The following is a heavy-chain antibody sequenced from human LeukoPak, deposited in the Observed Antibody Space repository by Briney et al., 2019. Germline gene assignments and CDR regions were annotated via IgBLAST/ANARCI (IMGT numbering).Heavy chain of an antibody. CDR2: IYYSGST. CDR3: ARHVSSDLRIVVVTSDWYFDR. D-gene: IGHD2-21*02. J-gene: IGHJ2*01. CDR1: GGSISSSRVY. Sequence: PSETLSLTCIVSGGSISSSRVYWGWIRQPPGKGLEWIGTIYYSGSTYYNPSLKSRVTISADTSKNQFSLNLSSVTAADTGVYYCARHVSSDLRIVVVTSDWYFDRWGRGTLVTVSS. V-gene: IGHV4-39*01.